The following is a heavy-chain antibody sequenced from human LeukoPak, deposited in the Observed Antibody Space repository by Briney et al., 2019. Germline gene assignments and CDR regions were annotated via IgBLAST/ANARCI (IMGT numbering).Heavy chain of an antibody. V-gene: IGHV1-69*05. CDR2: IIPIFGTA. D-gene: IGHD3-3*01. Sequence: SVKVSCKASGGTFSSYAISWVRQAPGQGLEWMGGIIPIFGTANYAQKFQGRVTITTDESTSTAYMELSSLRSEDTAVYYCAGGNYDFWSGYSVYNWFDPWGQGTLVTVSS. J-gene: IGHJ5*02. CDR3: AGGNYDFWSGYSVYNWFDP. CDR1: GGTFSSYA.